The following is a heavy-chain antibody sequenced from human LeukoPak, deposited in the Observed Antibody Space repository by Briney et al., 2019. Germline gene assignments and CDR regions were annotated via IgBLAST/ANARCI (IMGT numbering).Heavy chain of an antibody. V-gene: IGHV4-39*07. CDR2: IFYAGST. CDR1: GDSIRRSNHY. Sequence: SETLSLICNVSGDSIRRSNHYWAWIRQPPGKGLEWIGSIFYAGSTYYNPSPKSRVTLSVDTSKNQVSLKLDSVTAADTAMFYCARGSLTEDYWGQGTLVTVSS. CDR3: ARGSLTEDY. J-gene: IGHJ4*02. D-gene: IGHD2-8*01.